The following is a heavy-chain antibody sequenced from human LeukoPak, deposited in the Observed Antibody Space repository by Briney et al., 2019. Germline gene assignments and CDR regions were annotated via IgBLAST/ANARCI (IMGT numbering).Heavy chain of an antibody. CDR2: IIPIFGTA. D-gene: IGHD3-22*01. V-gene: IGHV1-69*05. CDR3: ARDRGLYDSSGYYYPEYFQH. Sequence: SVKVSCKASGGTFSSYAISWVRQAPGQGLEWMGGIIPIFGTASYAQKFQGRVTITTDESTSTAYMELSSLRSEDTAVYYCARDRGLYDSSGYYYPEYFQHWGQGTLVTVSS. J-gene: IGHJ1*01. CDR1: GGTFSSYA.